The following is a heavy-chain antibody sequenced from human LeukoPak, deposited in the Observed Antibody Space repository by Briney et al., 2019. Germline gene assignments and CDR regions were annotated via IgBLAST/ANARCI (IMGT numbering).Heavy chain of an antibody. CDR1: GFTFSSYE. CDR3: ARTHYYDSSGYDDY. Sequence: PGGSLRLSCAASGFTFSSYEMNWVRQAPGKGLEWVSYISSSSSTIYYADSVKGRFTISRDNAKNSLYLQMNSLRAEDTAVYYCARTHYYDSSGYDDYWGQGTLVTVSS. J-gene: IGHJ4*02. CDR2: ISSSSSTI. V-gene: IGHV3-48*03. D-gene: IGHD3-22*01.